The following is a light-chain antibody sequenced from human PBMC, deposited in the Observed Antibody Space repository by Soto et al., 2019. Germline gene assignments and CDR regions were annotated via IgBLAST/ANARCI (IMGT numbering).Light chain of an antibody. CDR1: SSDVCAYNY. J-gene: IGLJ1*01. CDR3: RSFTSIXTYV. Sequence: QSLLAQPASVSGSLVQSITISCTGTSSDVCAYNYFSWYQQQPGKAPKLMISEVSNRPSGVSNRFYGSKSGNTASLIISGLQAEDEADYYCRSFTSIXTYVVGTGTKVXV. V-gene: IGLV2-14*01. CDR2: EVS.